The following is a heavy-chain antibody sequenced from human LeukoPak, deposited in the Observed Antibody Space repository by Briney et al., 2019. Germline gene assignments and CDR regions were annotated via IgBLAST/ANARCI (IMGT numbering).Heavy chain of an antibody. D-gene: IGHD1-26*01. Sequence: ASVKVSCKASGYTFTSYDINWVRQATGQGLEWMGWMNPNSGNTGYAQKFQGRVTITRNTSISTAYMELSSLRSEDTAVYYCARVTVGGGWNYYYYYMDVWGKGTTVTVSS. CDR3: ARVTVGGGWNYYYYYMDV. CDR2: MNPNSGNT. J-gene: IGHJ6*03. V-gene: IGHV1-8*03. CDR1: GYTFTSYD.